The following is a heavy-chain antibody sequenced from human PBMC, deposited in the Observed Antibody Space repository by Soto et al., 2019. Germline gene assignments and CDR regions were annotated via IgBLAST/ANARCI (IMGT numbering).Heavy chain of an antibody. CDR1: GGSFISYI. V-gene: IGHV1-69*02. J-gene: IGHJ6*03. CDR3: AKSLVFVDHDYMDV. Sequence: QVQLVQSGAEVRKPGSSVKVSCEASGGSFISYIFTWVRQAPGQGLEWMGRSIPIQGRADYALKFQDRVTITADRSTQTVYMELRSLRPEDTALYYCAKSLVFVDHDYMDVWGKGTSVTVS. D-gene: IGHD2-21*01. CDR2: SIPIQGRA.